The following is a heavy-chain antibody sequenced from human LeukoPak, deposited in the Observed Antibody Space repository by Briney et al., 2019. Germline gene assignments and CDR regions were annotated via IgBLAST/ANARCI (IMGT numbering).Heavy chain of an antibody. Sequence: ASVKVSCKASGYTFTSYDINRVRQATGQGLEWMGWMNPNSGNTGYAQKFQGRVTMTRNTSISTAYMELSSLRSEDTAVYYCAREGPDYSNYDLDYWGQGTLVTVSS. D-gene: IGHD4-11*01. CDR3: AREGPDYSNYDLDY. CDR2: MNPNSGNT. J-gene: IGHJ4*02. V-gene: IGHV1-8*01. CDR1: GYTFTSYD.